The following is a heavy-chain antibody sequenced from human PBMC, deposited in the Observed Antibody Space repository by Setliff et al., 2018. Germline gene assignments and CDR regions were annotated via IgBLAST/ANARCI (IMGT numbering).Heavy chain of an antibody. Sequence: SETLSLTCSVSGAPISTTYYYWDWIRQSPEKGLEWIGTIYQNGITYYNPSVKSRVTISVDKSKNQFSLSLRSVTVADTAVYYCATDGPVLNGDYISWGQGTLVTVSS. V-gene: IGHV4-39*07. CDR1: GAPISTTYYY. J-gene: IGHJ5*02. D-gene: IGHD3-10*01. CDR3: ATDGPVLNGDYIS. CDR2: IYQNGIT.